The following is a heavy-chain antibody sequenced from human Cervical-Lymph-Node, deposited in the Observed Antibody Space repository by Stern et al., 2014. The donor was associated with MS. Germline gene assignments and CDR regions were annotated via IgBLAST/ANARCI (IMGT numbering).Heavy chain of an antibody. CDR3: ARARGMDAFDI. J-gene: IGHJ3*02. CDR2: IIPNFDSA. CDR1: GGTFSNYA. V-gene: IGHV1-69*01. Sequence: QVQLVQSGAEVKKPGSSVKVSCKASGGTFSNYAISWVRQAPGQGLEWMGGIIPNFDSANCAQKFQGRVTITADESTSTAYMELSSLRSEDTAIYYCARARGMDAFDIWGQGTMVTVSS.